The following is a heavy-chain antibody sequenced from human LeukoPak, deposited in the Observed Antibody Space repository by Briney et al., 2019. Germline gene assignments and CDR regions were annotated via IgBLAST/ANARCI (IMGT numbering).Heavy chain of an antibody. CDR1: GGSISSGGYY. CDR3: ARHRAGLYCSGGSCYSNFDY. J-gene: IGHJ4*02. D-gene: IGHD2-15*01. Sequence: SQTLSLTCTVSGGSISSGGYYWTWIRQHPGKGLEWIGYIYYSGSTYYNPSLKSRVTISVDTSKNQFSLKLSSVTAADTAVYYCARHRAGLYCSGGSCYSNFDYWGQGTLVTVSS. CDR2: IYYSGST. V-gene: IGHV4-31*03.